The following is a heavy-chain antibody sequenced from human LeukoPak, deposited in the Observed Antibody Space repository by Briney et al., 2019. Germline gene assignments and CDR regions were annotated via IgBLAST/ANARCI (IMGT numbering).Heavy chain of an antibody. V-gene: IGHV3-21*01. CDR1: GFTFSSYS. CDR3: ARPGGFWSGSYYYCMDV. Sequence: PGGSLRLSCAASGFTFSSYSMNWVRQAPGKGLEWVSSISSSSSYIYYADSVKGRFTISRDNAKNSLYLQMNSLRAEDTAVYYCARPGGFWSGSYYYCMDVWGKGTTVTVSS. CDR2: ISSSSSYI. J-gene: IGHJ6*03. D-gene: IGHD3-3*01.